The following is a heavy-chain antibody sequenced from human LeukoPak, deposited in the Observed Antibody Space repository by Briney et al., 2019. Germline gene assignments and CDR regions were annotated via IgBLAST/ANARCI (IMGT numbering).Heavy chain of an antibody. J-gene: IGHJ4*02. CDR3: AKGNWSYVLDYFDY. V-gene: IGHV3-9*01. CDR2: ISWNSGSI. Sequence: PGRSLRLSCAASGFTFDDYAMHWVRQAPGKGLEWVSGISWNSGSIGYADSVKGRFTISRDNAKNSLYLQMNSLRAEDTALYYCAKGNWSYVLDYFDYWGQGTLVTVSS. CDR1: GFTFDDYA. D-gene: IGHD1-7*01.